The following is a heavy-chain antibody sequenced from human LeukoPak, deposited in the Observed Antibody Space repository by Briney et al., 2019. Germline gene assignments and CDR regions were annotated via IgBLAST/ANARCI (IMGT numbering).Heavy chain of an antibody. CDR2: IYYSGST. J-gene: IGHJ6*02. CDR1: GGSISSSSYY. D-gene: IGHD1-26*01. Sequence: SETLSLTCTVSGGSISSSSYYWGWIRQPPGKGLEWIGSIYYSGSTYYNPSLKSRVTISVDTSKNQFSLKLSSVTAADTVVYYCARLDSGSYPPDGGMDVWGQGTTVTVSS. V-gene: IGHV4-39*01. CDR3: ARLDSGSYPPDGGMDV.